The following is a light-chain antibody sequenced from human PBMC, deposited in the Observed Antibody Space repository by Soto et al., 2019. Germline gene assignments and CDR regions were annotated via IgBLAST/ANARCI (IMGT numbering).Light chain of an antibody. CDR1: QSVSSSY. V-gene: IGKV3-20*01. CDR3: QQYCSSPPWT. Sequence: EIVLTQSPGTLSLSPGERATLSCRASQSVSSSYLAWYQQKPGQAPRLLIYGASSRATGIPDRFSGSGSGTDFTLPIRRLEPEDFAVYYCQQYCSSPPWTFGQGTKVEIK. CDR2: GAS. J-gene: IGKJ1*01.